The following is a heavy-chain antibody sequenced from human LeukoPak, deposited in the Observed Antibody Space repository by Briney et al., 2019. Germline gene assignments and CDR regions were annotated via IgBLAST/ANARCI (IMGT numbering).Heavy chain of an antibody. D-gene: IGHD4-11*01. J-gene: IGHJ4*02. CDR1: GGSISSGSYY. V-gene: IGHV4-61*02. CDR3: ASDYSNYENYFDY. Sequence: SETLSLTCTVSGGSISSGSYYWSWIRQPAGKGLEWIGRIYTSGSTNYNPSLKSRVTISVDTSKNQFSLKLSSVTAADTAVYYCASDYSNYENYFDYWGQGTLVTVSS. CDR2: IYTSGST.